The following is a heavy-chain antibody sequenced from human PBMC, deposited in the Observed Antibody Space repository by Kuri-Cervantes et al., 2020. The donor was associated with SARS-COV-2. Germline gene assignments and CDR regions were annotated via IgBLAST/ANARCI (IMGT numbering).Heavy chain of an antibody. Sequence: GESLKISCAASGFTFSSYSMNWVRQAPGKGLEWVSSISSSSSYMYYADSVKGRFTISRDNAKNSLYLQMNSLRAEDTAVYYCARGGLGGQLVDGMDVWGQGTTVTVSS. D-gene: IGHD6-6*01. V-gene: IGHV3-21*01. CDR2: ISSSSSYM. CDR3: ARGGLGGQLVDGMDV. CDR1: GFTFSSYS. J-gene: IGHJ6*02.